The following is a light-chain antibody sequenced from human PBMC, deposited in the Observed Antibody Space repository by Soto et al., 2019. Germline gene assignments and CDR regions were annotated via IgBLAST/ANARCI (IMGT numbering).Light chain of an antibody. CDR3: LHHYNYPRT. CDR2: AAS. Sequence: DIQMTQSPSSLSASVGDRVTITCRASQGIGNRLGWYQHNPGKAPKRLIYAASILQSGVPSRFSGSGSGTEFTLTITGLQPGDFATYYCLHHYNYPRTFGQGTKV. CDR1: QGIGNR. V-gene: IGKV1-17*01. J-gene: IGKJ1*01.